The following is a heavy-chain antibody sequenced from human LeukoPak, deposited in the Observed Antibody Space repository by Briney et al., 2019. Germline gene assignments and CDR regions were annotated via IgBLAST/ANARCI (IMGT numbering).Heavy chain of an antibody. CDR2: ISHSGST. J-gene: IGHJ5*02. V-gene: IGHV4-38-2*01. CDR3: ARAVTGPRFDP. D-gene: IGHD6-19*01. Sequence: PSETLSLTCVVSNYSISSDNYWGWIRQSPGKGLEWIGSISHSGSTYYNPSLQSRVTISVDTSKNHFSLNLTSVTTTDTALYYCARAVTGPRFDPWGQGTLVTVSS. CDR1: NYSISSDNY.